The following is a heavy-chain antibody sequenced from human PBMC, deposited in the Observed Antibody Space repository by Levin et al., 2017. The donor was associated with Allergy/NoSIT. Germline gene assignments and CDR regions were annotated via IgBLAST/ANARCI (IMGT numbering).Heavy chain of an antibody. J-gene: IGHJ4*02. V-gene: IGHV4-39*01. CDR1: GGSITSGSYY. CDR2: IYYSGSA. D-gene: IGHD3-10*01. CDR3: ARGPPYGSGRYYFAS. Sequence: SETLSLTCTVSGGSITSGSYYWGWIRQPPGKGLEWIGTIYYSGSAYLSGTTSYNPSLKSRVTISVDTSRNQFSLKLRSVTATDTAVYYCARGPPYGSGRYYFASWGQGTLVTVSS.